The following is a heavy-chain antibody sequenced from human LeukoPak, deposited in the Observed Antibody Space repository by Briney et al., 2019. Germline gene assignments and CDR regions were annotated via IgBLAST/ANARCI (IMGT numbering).Heavy chain of an antibody. D-gene: IGHD3-3*01. CDR3: ARPGGDFWSGYTS. CDR2: IYYSGST. V-gene: IGHV4-59*01. J-gene: IGHJ5*02. CDR1: RGSISSYY. Sequence: SETLSLTCTVSRGSISSYYWSWIRQPPGKGLEWIGYIYYSGSTNYNPSLKSRVTISVDTSKNQFSLKLSSVTAADTAMYYCARPGGDFWSGYTSWGQGALVTVSS.